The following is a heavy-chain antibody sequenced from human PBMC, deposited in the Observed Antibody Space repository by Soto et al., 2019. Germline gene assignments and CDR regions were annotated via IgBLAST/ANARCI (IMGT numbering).Heavy chain of an antibody. CDR1: GFTFSSYA. D-gene: IGHD3-16*02. J-gene: IGHJ3*02. CDR3: AKDPVYDYIWGSYRAAFAFDI. Sequence: GGSLRLSCAASGFTFSSYAMSWVRQAPGKGLEWVSAISGSGGSTYYADSVKGRFTISRDNSKNTLYLQMNSLRAEDTAVYYCAKDPVYDYIWGSYRAAFAFDIWGQGTMVTVSS. V-gene: IGHV3-23*01. CDR2: ISGSGGST.